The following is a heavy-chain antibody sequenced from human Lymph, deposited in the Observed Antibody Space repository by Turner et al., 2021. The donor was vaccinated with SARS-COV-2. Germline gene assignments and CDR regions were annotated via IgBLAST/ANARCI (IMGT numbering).Heavy chain of an antibody. J-gene: IGHJ4*02. CDR2: IYPCVSNT. Sequence: EVQLVQSGEEVKQPGESLKICCKGSGYSFTTSWIGWVRQMPGKGLEWMGIIYPCVSNTSYSPSFQGQVTISADKSISTAYLQWSSLKASDTAMYYFAIREWGVSLGHIDYWGQGTLVTVSS. V-gene: IGHV5-51*01. D-gene: IGHD3-3*01. CDR3: AIREWGVSLGHIDY. CDR1: GYSFTTSW.